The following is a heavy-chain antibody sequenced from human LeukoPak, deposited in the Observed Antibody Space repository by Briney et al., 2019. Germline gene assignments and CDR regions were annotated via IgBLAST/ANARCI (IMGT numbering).Heavy chain of an antibody. CDR3: AKSVRPGFFYYGMDV. CDR2: ISTSGAST. V-gene: IGHV3-23*01. D-gene: IGHD3-10*01. CDR1: GFTFNSYA. J-gene: IGHJ6*02. Sequence: GGSLRLSCAASGFTFNSYAMSWVRQAPGKGLEWVSSISTSGASTYYADSVKGRFTISRDSSKNTLYLQLNSLRAEDTAVYHCAKSVRPGFFYYGMDVWGQGATATVSS.